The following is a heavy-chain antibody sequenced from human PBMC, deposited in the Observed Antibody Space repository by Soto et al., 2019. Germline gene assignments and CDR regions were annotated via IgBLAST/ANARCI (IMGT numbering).Heavy chain of an antibody. D-gene: IGHD2-15*01. CDR2: ISACNGNT. V-gene: IGHV1-18*01. Sequence: ASVKVSCKASGYTFTSSGISGVRQAPGQGLEWMGWISACNGNTNYAQKLQGRVTMTTDTSTSTAYMELRSLRSDDTAVYYCARDGQYCSGGSCYQTYNWFDPWGQGTLVTVSS. CDR1: GYTFTSSG. CDR3: ARDGQYCSGGSCYQTYNWFDP. J-gene: IGHJ5*02.